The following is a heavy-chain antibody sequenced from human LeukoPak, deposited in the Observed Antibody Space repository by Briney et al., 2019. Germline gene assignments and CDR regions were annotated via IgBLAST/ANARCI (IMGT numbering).Heavy chain of an antibody. Sequence: ASVKVSCKASGYTFTNYGLSWARQAPGQGLEWMGRIIPIFGTANYAQKFQGRVTITTDESTSTAYMELSSLRSEDTAVYYCARDMYYYDSSGYYYFDYWGQGTLVTVSS. J-gene: IGHJ4*02. D-gene: IGHD3-22*01. CDR2: IIPIFGTA. V-gene: IGHV1-69*05. CDR3: ARDMYYYDSSGYYYFDY. CDR1: GYTFTNYG.